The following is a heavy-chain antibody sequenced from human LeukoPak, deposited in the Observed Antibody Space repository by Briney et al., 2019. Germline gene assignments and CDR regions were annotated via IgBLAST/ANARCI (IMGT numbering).Heavy chain of an antibody. CDR3: AKDSAVVPAAIYY. D-gene: IGHD2-2*02. CDR2: MNPNSGNT. V-gene: IGHV1-8*01. J-gene: IGHJ4*02. CDR1: GYTFTSYD. Sequence: ASVKVSCKASGYTFTSYDINWVRQATGQGLEWMGWMNPNSGNTGYAQKFQGRVTMTRNTSISTAYMELSSLRSEDTAVYYCAKDSAVVPAAIYYWGQGTLVTVSS.